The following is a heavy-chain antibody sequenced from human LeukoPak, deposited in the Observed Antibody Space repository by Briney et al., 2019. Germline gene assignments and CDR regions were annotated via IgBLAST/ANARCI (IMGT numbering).Heavy chain of an antibody. D-gene: IGHD4-17*01. CDR3: ARDVHGDYGSGWFDP. V-gene: IGHV1-69*05. CDR1: GGTFNNSA. Sequence: SVKVSCKTSGGTFNNSAISWVRQAPGQGLEWLGGIMPLFGTAGYAQKFQGRVTITKDESTRTVYLELTNLTSDDTAVYYCARDVHGDYGSGWFDPWGQGTLVSVSS. CDR2: IMPLFGTA. J-gene: IGHJ5*02.